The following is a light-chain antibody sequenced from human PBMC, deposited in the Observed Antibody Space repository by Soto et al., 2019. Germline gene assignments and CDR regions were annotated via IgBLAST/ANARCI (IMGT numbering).Light chain of an antibody. CDR3: QQYNNWLTWT. CDR2: GAS. CDR1: PSASSN. J-gene: IGKJ1*01. V-gene: IGKV3-15*01. Sequence: EIVMPQSPAPLSVSPGEIATLSCRASPSASSNLAWYQHKPGQAPQLLIYGASTRATGIPARFSGSGSGTEFTLTISSLQSEDFADYYCQQYNNWLTWTFGQGTKVEIK.